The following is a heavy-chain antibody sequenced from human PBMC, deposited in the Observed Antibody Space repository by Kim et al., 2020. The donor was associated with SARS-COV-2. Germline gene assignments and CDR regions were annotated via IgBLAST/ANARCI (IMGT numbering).Heavy chain of an antibody. Sequence: YNDYAVSVKSRITINPDTSKNQFSLQLNSVTPEDTAVYYCARRRSSSGAFDIWGQGTMVTVSS. V-gene: IGHV6-1*01. D-gene: IGHD6-13*01. CDR3: ARRRSSSGAFDI. CDR2: YN. J-gene: IGHJ3*02.